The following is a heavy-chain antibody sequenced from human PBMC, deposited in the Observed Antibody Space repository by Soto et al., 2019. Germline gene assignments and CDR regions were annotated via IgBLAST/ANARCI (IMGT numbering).Heavy chain of an antibody. CDR3: ARHSSGIAAAGLGMDV. D-gene: IGHD6-13*01. Sequence: GESLKISCKGSGYSFTSYWIGWVRQMPGKGLEWMGIIYPGDSDTRYSPSFQGQVTISADKSISTAYLQWSSLKASDTAMYYCARHSSGIAAAGLGMDVWGQGTKVTVSS. CDR1: GYSFTSYW. J-gene: IGHJ6*02. V-gene: IGHV5-51*01. CDR2: IYPGDSDT.